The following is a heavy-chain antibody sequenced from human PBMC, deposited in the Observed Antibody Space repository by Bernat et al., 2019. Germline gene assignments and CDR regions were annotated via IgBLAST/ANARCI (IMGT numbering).Heavy chain of an antibody. CDR2: ISYDGSNK. D-gene: IGHD1-7*01. CDR1: GFTFSSYV. Sequence: QVQLVESGGGVVQPGRSLRLSCAASGFTFSSYVMYWVRQAPGEGLEWVAVISYDGSNKYSADSVKGRFTISRDNSKNTLYLEMNSLRAEDTAVYYCAKGLGGNGNFHYYMDVWGKGTTVTVSS. CDR3: AKGLGGNGNFHYYMDV. V-gene: IGHV3-30*18. J-gene: IGHJ6*03.